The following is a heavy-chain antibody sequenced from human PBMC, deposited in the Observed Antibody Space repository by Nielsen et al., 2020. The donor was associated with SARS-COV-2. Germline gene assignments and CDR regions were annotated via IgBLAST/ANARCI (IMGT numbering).Heavy chain of an antibody. Sequence: GGSLRLSCAASGFSFRNDYYMSWIRQAPGKGLEWVSYISSSSSYTNYADSVKGRFTISRDNAKNSLYLQMNSLRAEDTAVYYCARDRLEWLLSYYYYGMDVWGQGTTVTVSS. CDR3: ARDRLEWLLSYYYYGMDV. CDR2: ISSSSSYT. J-gene: IGHJ6*02. V-gene: IGHV3-11*05. CDR1: GFSFRNDYY. D-gene: IGHD3-3*01.